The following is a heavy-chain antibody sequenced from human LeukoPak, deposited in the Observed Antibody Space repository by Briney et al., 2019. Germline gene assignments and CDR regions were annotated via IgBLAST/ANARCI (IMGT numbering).Heavy chain of an antibody. D-gene: IGHD6-19*01. J-gene: IGHJ6*03. CDR3: TRAGRLGYSSAWVASERIYHYKDA. CDR2: IPGRGGST. CDR1: VFPLSRYS. V-gene: IGHV3-23*01. Sequence: PGGSLRLSCAGSVFPLSRYSMRCARQPPGKGLEWVSGIPGRGGSTEYADSVKGRFTISRDNTKNTLFVHMNSLTVEDTAVYYCTRAGRLGYSSAWVASERIYHYKDAWGKGTTVIVSS.